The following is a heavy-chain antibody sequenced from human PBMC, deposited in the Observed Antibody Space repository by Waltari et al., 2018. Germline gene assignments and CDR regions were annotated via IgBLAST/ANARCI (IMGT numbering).Heavy chain of an antibody. D-gene: IGHD2-15*01. V-gene: IGHV3-23*01. CDR3: AKDSGGYCVGGSGYSWFDP. CDR2: ISGSGGST. J-gene: IGHJ5*02. Sequence: EVQLLESGGGLVQPGGSLRLSCSSSGFTFSNYAMSWVRQAPGNGLEWVSAISGSGGSTYYADYVKGRFNISRDSSRNTLYLQMNSLRAEDTAVYYCAKDSGGYCVGGSGYSWFDPWGQGTLVTVSS. CDR1: GFTFSNYA.